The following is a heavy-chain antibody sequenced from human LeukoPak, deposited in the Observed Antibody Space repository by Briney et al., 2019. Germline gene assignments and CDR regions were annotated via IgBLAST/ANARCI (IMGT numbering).Heavy chain of an antibody. D-gene: IGHD6-13*01. Sequence: GGSLRLSCAASGFTFSDYYMRWIRQAPGKGLEWVSYISSDGSTKYYADSVKGRFTISRDNAKNSLYLQMNSLRAEDTAVYYCARGWQSSWSGSYYYGMDVWGQGTTVTVSS. CDR1: GFTFSDYY. CDR3: ARGWQSSWSGSYYYGMDV. CDR2: ISSDGSTK. J-gene: IGHJ6*02. V-gene: IGHV3-11*01.